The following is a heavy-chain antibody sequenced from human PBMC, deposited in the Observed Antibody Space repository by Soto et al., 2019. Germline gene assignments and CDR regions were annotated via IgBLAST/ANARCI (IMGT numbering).Heavy chain of an antibody. CDR1: GFTFSSYA. V-gene: IGHV3-23*01. D-gene: IGHD3-10*01. J-gene: IGHJ4*02. Sequence: PGGSLRLSCAASGFTFSSYAMSWVRQAPGKGLEWVSAISGSGGSTYYADSVKGRFTISRDNSKNTLYLQMNSLRAEDTAVYYCAKEGLKGPSMVRGVRSPHFDYWGQGTLVTVSS. CDR3: AKEGLKGPSMVRGVRSPHFDY. CDR2: ISGSGGST.